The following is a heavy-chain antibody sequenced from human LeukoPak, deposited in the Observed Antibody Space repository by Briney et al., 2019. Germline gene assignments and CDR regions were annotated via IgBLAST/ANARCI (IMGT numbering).Heavy chain of an antibody. CDR3: ARAKGDSSSWYALYYFDY. CDR2: ISSSGSTT. J-gene: IGHJ4*02. D-gene: IGHD6-13*01. Sequence: GGSLRLSRAASGFTFSSYEMNWVRQAPGKGLEWVSYISSSGSTTYYADSVKGRFTISRDNAKNSLYLQMNSLRAEDTAVYYCARAKGDSSSWYALYYFDYWGQGTLVTVSS. V-gene: IGHV3-48*03. CDR1: GFTFSSYE.